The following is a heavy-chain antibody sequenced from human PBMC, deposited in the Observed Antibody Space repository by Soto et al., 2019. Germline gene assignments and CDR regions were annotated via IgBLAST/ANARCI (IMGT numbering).Heavy chain of an antibody. D-gene: IGHD2-21*02. CDR2: IWGSGDRT. CDR3: TKTGTYCGRDCSRYFYGIDV. J-gene: IGHJ6*02. Sequence: GVSLRLSCAASGFAFRTYAMAWVRQAPGKGLEWVSGIWGSGDRTFYADSVKGRFTISRDNSRNTLYLQMYSLTAEDTALYYCTKTGTYCGRDCSRYFYGIDVCGQGSTVTV. CDR1: GFAFRTYA. V-gene: IGHV3-23*01.